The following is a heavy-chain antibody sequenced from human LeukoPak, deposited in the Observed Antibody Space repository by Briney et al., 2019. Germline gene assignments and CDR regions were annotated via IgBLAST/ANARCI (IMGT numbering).Heavy chain of an antibody. CDR2: IYYSGST. Sequence: SSETLSLTCTVSGGSISSYYWSWIRQPPGKGLEWIGYIYYSGSTNYNPSLKSRVTISVDTSKNQFSLKLSSVTAADTAVYYCAGADSSGYYGSLDYWGQGTLVTVSS. CDR3: AGADSSGYYGSLDY. CDR1: GGSISSYY. J-gene: IGHJ4*02. D-gene: IGHD3-22*01. V-gene: IGHV4-59*01.